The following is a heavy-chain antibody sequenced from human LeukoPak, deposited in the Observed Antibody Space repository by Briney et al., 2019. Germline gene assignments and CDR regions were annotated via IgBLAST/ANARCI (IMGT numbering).Heavy chain of an antibody. CDR2: INPNSGGT. CDR1: GYTFTGHY. V-gene: IGHV1-2*02. Sequence: ASVKVSCEASGYTFTGHYMHWVRQAPGQGLEWMGWINPNSGGTNYAQKFQGRVTMTRDTSISTAYMELSRLRSDDTAVYYCARGGVAERPRNDAFDIWGQGTMVTVSS. J-gene: IGHJ3*02. D-gene: IGHD6-19*01. CDR3: ARGGVAERPRNDAFDI.